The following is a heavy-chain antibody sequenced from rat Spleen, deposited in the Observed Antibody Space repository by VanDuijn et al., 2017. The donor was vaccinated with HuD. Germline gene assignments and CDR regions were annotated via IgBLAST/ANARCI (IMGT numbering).Heavy chain of an antibody. V-gene: IGHV8-23*01. D-gene: IGHD1-11*01. J-gene: IGHJ1*01. CDR2: LWWNGNT. Sequence: QVTLKESGPGILQPSHTLSLTCSFSGFSLSTYGLGVSWIRPSSGKGLEWLATLWWNGNTYNNPSLKSRLTVSKDTSSSQAFLKVTSVDTADSATYYCAHTLTGGWYFDFWGPGTMVTVSS. CDR1: GFSLSTYGLG. CDR3: AHTLTGGWYFDF.